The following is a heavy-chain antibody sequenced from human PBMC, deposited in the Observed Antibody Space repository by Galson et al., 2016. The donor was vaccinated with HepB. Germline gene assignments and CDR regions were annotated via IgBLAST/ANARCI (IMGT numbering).Heavy chain of an antibody. D-gene: IGHD3-10*01. J-gene: IGHJ4*02. CDR2: ISAMDDQI. Sequence: SLRLSCAGTGFTFSSFGMSWVRQAPGKGLEWVSVISAMDDQIYYADSVRGRFTISRDNSRSSLFLEMNSLRAEDTAVYYCVISIRGISVGPVDYWGQGTPVAVAS. CDR1: GFTFSSFG. V-gene: IGHV3-23*01. CDR3: VISIRGISVGPVDY.